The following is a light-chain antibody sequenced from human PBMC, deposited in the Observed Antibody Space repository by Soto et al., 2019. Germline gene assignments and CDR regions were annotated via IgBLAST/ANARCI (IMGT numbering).Light chain of an antibody. CDR2: GAS. Sequence: EVVLTQSPGTLSLSPGERATLSCRASQSVSSSYLAWYQQKPGQAPRLLIYGASSRATGIPARFSGSGSGTDFTLTISSLQPDDFATYYCQLYNSYSEAFGQGTKVDIK. CDR1: QSVSSSY. J-gene: IGKJ1*01. CDR3: QLYNSYSEA. V-gene: IGKV3-20*01.